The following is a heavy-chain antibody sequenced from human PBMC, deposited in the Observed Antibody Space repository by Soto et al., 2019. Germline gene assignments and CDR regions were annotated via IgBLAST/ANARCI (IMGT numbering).Heavy chain of an antibody. CDR3: ARDASVGWFDP. Sequence: PGGSLRLSCAASGFTFTTYVMTWVRQVPGKGLEWVSEIGVRGGTTYYADSVRGRFTISRDNSKNTLYLQMNSLRAEDTAIYYCARDASVGWFDPWGQGVLVTVSS. J-gene: IGHJ5*02. D-gene: IGHD3-10*01. CDR2: IGVRGGTT. CDR1: GFTFTTYV. V-gene: IGHV3-23*01.